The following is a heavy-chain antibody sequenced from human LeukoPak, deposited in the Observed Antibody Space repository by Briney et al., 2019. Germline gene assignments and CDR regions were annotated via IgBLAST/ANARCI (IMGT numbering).Heavy chain of an antibody. CDR1: GGSISSSSYY. Sequence: SETLSLTCTVSGGSISSSSYYWGWIRQPPGKGLEWIGSIYYSGSTYYNPSLKSRVTMSVDTSKNQFSLKLSSVTAADTAVYYCARGPKDEYYFDYWGQGTLVTVSS. V-gene: IGHV4-39*07. CDR3: ARGPKDEYYFDY. CDR2: IYYSGST. J-gene: IGHJ4*02.